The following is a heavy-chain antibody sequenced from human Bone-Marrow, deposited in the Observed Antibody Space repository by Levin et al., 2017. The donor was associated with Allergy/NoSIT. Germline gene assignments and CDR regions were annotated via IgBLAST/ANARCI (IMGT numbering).Heavy chain of an antibody. J-gene: IGHJ6*02. Sequence: GGSLRLSCAASGFTFSSYGMHWVRQAPGKGLEWVAVISYDGSNKYYADSVKGRFTISRDNSKNTLYLQMNSLRAEDTAVYYCAKDKGFYYDSSGTPYDYDGMDVWGQGTTVTVSS. CDR1: GFTFSSYG. D-gene: IGHD3-22*01. V-gene: IGHV3-30*18. CDR2: ISYDGSNK. CDR3: AKDKGFYYDSSGTPYDYDGMDV.